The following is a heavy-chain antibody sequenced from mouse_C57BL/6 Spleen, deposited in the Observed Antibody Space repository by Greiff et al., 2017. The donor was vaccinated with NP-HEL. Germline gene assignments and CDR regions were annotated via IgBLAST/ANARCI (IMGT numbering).Heavy chain of an antibody. V-gene: IGHV1-52*01. CDR1: GYTFTSYW. CDR3: ARRGWDHWYFDV. Sequence: VKLMESGAELVRPGSSVKLSCKASGYTFTSYWMHWVKQRPIQGLEWIGNIDPSDSETHYNQKFKDKATLTVDKSSSTAYMQLSSLTSEDSAVYYCARRGWDHWYFDVWGTGTTVTVSS. D-gene: IGHD4-1*01. J-gene: IGHJ1*03. CDR2: IDPSDSET.